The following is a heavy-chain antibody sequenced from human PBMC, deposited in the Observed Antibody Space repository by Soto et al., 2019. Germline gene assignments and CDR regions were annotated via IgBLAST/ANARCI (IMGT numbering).Heavy chain of an antibody. Sequence: EVQLVESGGGLVQPGRSLRLSCAASGFTFDDYAMHWVRQAPGKGLEWVSGISGSGGSTYYADSVKGRFTISRDNSKNTVYLQMNSLRAEDTASYYCASYYYDSSGYYHYFDYWGQGTLVTVSS. CDR2: ISGSGGST. CDR1: GFTFDDYA. D-gene: IGHD3-22*01. V-gene: IGHV3-23*04. CDR3: ASYYYDSSGYYHYFDY. J-gene: IGHJ4*02.